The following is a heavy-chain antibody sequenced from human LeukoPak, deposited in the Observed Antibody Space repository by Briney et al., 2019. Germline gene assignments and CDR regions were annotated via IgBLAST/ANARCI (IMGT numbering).Heavy chain of an antibody. D-gene: IGHD1-26*01. CDR3: ARDRHLEGRSGSSDAFDI. CDR1: GFTVSSNY. V-gene: IGHV3-66*01. CDR2: IYSGGST. Sequence: GGSLRLSCAASGFTVSSNYMSWVRQAPGKGLEWVSVIYSGGSTYYADSVKGRFTISRDNSKNTLYLQMNSLRAEDTAVYYCARDRHLEGRSGSSDAFDIWGQGTMVTVSS. J-gene: IGHJ3*02.